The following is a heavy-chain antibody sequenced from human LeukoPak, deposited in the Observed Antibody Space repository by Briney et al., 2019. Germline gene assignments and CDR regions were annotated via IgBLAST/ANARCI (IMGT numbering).Heavy chain of an antibody. J-gene: IGHJ3*02. D-gene: IGHD2-2*02. CDR3: ASPQLGYCSSTSCYNDAFDM. CDR2: INPNSGGT. Sequence: GASVKVSCKASGHTFTCYYMHWVRQAPGQGLEWMGWINPNSGGTNYAQKFQGRVTMTRDTSISTAYMELSRLRSDDTAVYYCASPQLGYCSSTSCYNDAFDMWGQGTMVTVSS. V-gene: IGHV1-2*02. CDR1: GHTFTCYY.